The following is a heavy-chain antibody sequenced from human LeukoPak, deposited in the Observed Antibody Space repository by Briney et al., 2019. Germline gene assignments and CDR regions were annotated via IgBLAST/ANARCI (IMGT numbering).Heavy chain of an antibody. CDR1: GFMFNDYA. CDR3: AKGPGLGAGKRYLDL. CDR2: ISWNSGNV. V-gene: IGHV3-9*01. D-gene: IGHD6-13*01. J-gene: IGHJ2*01. Sequence: GGSLRLSCAPSGFMFNDYALHWVRQAPGKGLEWVSSISWNSGNVYYVDSVKGRFTISRDNAKNSLSLQMNSLKPEDTALYYCAKGPGLGAGKRYLDLWGRGTLVIVSS.